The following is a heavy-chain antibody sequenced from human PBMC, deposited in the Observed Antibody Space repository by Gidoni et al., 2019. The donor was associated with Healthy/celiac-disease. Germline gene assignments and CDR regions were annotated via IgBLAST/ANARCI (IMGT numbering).Heavy chain of an antibody. V-gene: IGHV3-48*02. CDR2: ISSSSSTI. J-gene: IGHJ4*02. CDR1: GFIFSSYS. CDR3: ARDLGYCSGGSCYSYFDY. Sequence: EVQLVESGGGLVQPGGSLRLSCAASGFIFSSYSMNWVRQAPGKGLEWVSYISSSSSTIYYADSVKGRFTISRDNAKNSLYLQMNSLRDEDTAVYYCARDLGYCSGGSCYSYFDYWGQGTLVTVSS. D-gene: IGHD2-15*01.